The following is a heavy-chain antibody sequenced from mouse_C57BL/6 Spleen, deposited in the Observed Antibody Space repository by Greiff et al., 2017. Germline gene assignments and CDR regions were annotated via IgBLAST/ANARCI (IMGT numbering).Heavy chain of an antibody. Sequence: EVQLVESGAGLVKPGGSLKLSCAASGFTFSSYAMSWVRQTPEQRLEWVAYISSGGDYIYYSDTVKGRFTISRDNARNTLYLQMSSLKSEDTAMYYCTRSGGYSNPFAYWGQGTLVTVSA. J-gene: IGHJ3*01. CDR2: ISSGGDYI. CDR3: TRSGGYSNPFAY. V-gene: IGHV5-9-1*02. CDR1: GFTFSSYA. D-gene: IGHD2-5*01.